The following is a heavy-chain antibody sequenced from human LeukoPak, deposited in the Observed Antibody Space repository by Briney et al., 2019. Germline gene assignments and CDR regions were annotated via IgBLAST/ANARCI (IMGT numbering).Heavy chain of an antibody. V-gene: IGHV3-74*01. CDR1: GFTLSNYW. J-gene: IGHJ4*02. CDR3: ARDSIAVDGDFDY. Sequence: GGSLRLSCAASGFTLSNYWMHWVRQGPGKGLVWVSRIDSDGSSTSYADSVKGRFTISRDNAKNTLYLQMNSLRADDTAVYYCARDSIAVDGDFDYWGQGTLVTVSS. D-gene: IGHD6-13*01. CDR2: IDSDGSST.